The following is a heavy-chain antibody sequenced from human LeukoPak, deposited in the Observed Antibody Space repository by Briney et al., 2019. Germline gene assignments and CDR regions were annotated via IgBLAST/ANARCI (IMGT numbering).Heavy chain of an antibody. Sequence: PGGSLGLSCAASGFTFDDYAMHWVRQAPGKGLEWVSGISWNSGSIGYADSVKGRFTISRDNAKNSLYLQMNSLRAEDTALYYCAKDRFEVVGATQIDYWGQGTLVTVSS. CDR1: GFTFDDYA. V-gene: IGHV3-9*01. CDR2: ISWNSGSI. J-gene: IGHJ4*02. CDR3: AKDRFEVVGATQIDY. D-gene: IGHD1-26*01.